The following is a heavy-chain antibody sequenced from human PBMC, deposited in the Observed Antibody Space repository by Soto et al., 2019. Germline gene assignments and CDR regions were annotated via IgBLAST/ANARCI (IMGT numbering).Heavy chain of an antibody. D-gene: IGHD4-17*01. CDR3: ARGANDYGDYSWFDP. CDR2: IYYSGST. J-gene: IGHJ5*02. CDR1: GGSISSGDYY. Sequence: QVQLQESGPGLVKPSQTLSLTCTVSGGSISSGDYYWSWIRQPPGKGLEWIGYIYYSGSTYYNPSLKSRVTISVDTSKNQFSLKLSSVTAADTAVYYCARGANDYGDYSWFDPWGQGTLVTVSS. V-gene: IGHV4-30-4*01.